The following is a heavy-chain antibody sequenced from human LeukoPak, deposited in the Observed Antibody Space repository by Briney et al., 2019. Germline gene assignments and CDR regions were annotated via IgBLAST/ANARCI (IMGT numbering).Heavy chain of an antibody. J-gene: IGHJ5*02. CDR3: ARHMDIVVVPAVLDP. V-gene: IGHV4-39*01. CDR2: IYYSGST. D-gene: IGHD2-2*03. CDR1: GGSISSSSYY. Sequence: KPSETLSLTCTVSGGSISSSSYYWGWIRQPPGKGLEWIGSIYYSGSTYYNPSLKSRVTISVDTSKNQFSLKLSSVTAADTAVYYCARHMDIVVVPAVLDPWGQGTLVTVSS.